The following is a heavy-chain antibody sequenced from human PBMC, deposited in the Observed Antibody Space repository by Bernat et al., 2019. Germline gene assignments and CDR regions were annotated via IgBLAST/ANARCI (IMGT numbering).Heavy chain of an antibody. D-gene: IGHD1-26*01. Sequence: EVQLVESGGGLVKPGGSLRLSCAASGFTFSSYSMNWVRQAPGKGLEWVSSISSSSSYIYYADSVKGRFTISRDNAKNSLYLQMNSLRAEDTAVYYCARELWAPGWELLSDYYYGMDVWGQGITVTVSS. CDR2: ISSSSSYI. V-gene: IGHV3-21*01. CDR1: GFTFSSYS. J-gene: IGHJ6*02. CDR3: ARELWAPGWELLSDYYYGMDV.